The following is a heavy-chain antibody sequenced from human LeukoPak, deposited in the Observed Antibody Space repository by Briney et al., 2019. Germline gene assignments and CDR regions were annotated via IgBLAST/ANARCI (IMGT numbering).Heavy chain of an antibody. V-gene: IGHV3-21*04. Sequence: GGSLRLSCAASGFTFSSYMMNWVCQAPGKGLEWVSSINSGSTYTYYTESVKGRFTISRDNAKNSLYLQMNSLRAEDTALYYCAKGHSSGSYYFDYFDYWGQGTLVTVSS. CDR3: AKGHSSGSYYFDYFDY. CDR1: GFTFSSYM. CDR2: INSGSTYT. D-gene: IGHD1-26*01. J-gene: IGHJ4*02.